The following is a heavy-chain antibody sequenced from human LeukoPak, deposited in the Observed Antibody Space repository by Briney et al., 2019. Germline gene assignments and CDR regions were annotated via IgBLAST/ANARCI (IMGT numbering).Heavy chain of an antibody. CDR3: ARDGDYYDSSGSPHDALDI. D-gene: IGHD3-22*01. V-gene: IGHV3-30*02. CDR1: GFTFSSYD. Sequence: GGSLRLSCAASGFTFSSYDMHWVRQAPGKGLEWVTFIRHNGSNKYYADSVKGRFTISRDNSKNTLYLQMNSLRAEDTAVYYCARDGDYYDSSGSPHDALDIWGQGTVVTVSS. J-gene: IGHJ3*02. CDR2: IRHNGSNK.